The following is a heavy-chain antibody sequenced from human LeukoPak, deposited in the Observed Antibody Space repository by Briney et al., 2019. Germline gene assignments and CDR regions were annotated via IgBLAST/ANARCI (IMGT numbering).Heavy chain of an antibody. D-gene: IGHD5-24*01. CDR2: VRNDGTNK. CDR1: GFTFSGYG. Sequence: GGSLRLSCAASGFTFSGYGMHWVRQAPGKGLEWVAFVRNDGTNKHYADSVKGRFTISRDNAKNSLYLQMNSLTAEDTAVYYCVRGRDYFDYWGQGTVVTVSS. CDR3: VRGRDYFDY. J-gene: IGHJ4*02. V-gene: IGHV3-30*02.